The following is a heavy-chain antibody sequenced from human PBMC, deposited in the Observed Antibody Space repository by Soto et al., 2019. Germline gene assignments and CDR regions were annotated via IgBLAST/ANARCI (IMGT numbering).Heavy chain of an antibody. Sequence: SVKVSCKASGGTFSSYAISWVRQAPGQGLEWMGGIIPIFGTANYAQKFQGRVTITADESTSTAYMELSSLRSEDTAVYYCSLLVARTQASEYWRQGTRVTVSS. CDR3: SLLVARTQASEY. V-gene: IGHV1-69*13. D-gene: IGHD5-12*01. CDR1: GGTFSSYA. J-gene: IGHJ4*02. CDR2: IIPIFGTA.